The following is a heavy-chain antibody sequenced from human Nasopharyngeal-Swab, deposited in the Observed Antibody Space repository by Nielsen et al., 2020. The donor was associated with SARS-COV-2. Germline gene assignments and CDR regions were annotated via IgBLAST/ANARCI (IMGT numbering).Heavy chain of an antibody. V-gene: IGHV3-30-3*01. D-gene: IGHD2-21*01. CDR3: AKDIFGWTFDI. CDR2: ISYDGNNE. Sequence: GESLKISCAASGFTFSRYDMHWVRQAPGKGLEWVAIISYDGNNEYYADSVKGRFTISRDTSKNTLYLQMDSLSAEDTAIYYCAKDIFGWTFDIWGQGTMVTVSS. J-gene: IGHJ3*02. CDR1: GFTFSRYD.